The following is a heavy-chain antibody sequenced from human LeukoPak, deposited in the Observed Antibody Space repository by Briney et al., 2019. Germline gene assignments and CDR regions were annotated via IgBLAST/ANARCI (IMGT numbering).Heavy chain of an antibody. CDR2: IYYSGST. V-gene: IGHV4-39*01. CDR3: ARQGVYSSGIDYFDY. D-gene: IGHD6-19*01. Sequence: SETLSLTCTVSGGSISSSSYYWGWIRQPPGKGLEWIGSIYYSGSTYYNPSLKSRVTISVDTSENQFSLKLSSVTAADTAVYYCARQGVYSSGIDYFDYWGQGTLVTVSS. CDR1: GGSISSSSYY. J-gene: IGHJ4*02.